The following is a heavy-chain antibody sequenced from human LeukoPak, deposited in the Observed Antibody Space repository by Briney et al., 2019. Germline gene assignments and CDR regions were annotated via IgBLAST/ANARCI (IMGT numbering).Heavy chain of an antibody. D-gene: IGHD4-17*01. CDR2: IYYSGST. CDR3: ARHYDDYGDFGPMDYYYYGMDV. Sequence: MPSETLSLTCTVSGGSISSSSYYWGWIRQPPGKGLEWIGSIYYSGSTYYNPSLKSRVTISVDTSKNQFSLKLSSVTAADTAVYYCARHYDDYGDFGPMDYYYYGMDVWGQGTTVTVSS. CDR1: GGSISSSSYY. J-gene: IGHJ6*02. V-gene: IGHV4-39*01.